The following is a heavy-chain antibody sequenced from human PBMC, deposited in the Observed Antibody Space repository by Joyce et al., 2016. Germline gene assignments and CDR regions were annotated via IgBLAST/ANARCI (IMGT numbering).Heavy chain of an antibody. J-gene: IGHJ6*02. CDR1: GFMFSTSS. D-gene: IGHD2-21*01. CDR2: ISGDRRFT. V-gene: IGHV3-21*02. CDR3: ARGGLVYDYSMDV. Sequence: EVQLVESGGGLVKPGGSLKISCAASGFMFSTSSMSWFRQDPGKGLEGVSAISGDRRFTFHADSVRGRFTASRDNAENVLYLQMKSLRVEDTAVYFCARGGLVYDYSMDVWGQGITVIVSS.